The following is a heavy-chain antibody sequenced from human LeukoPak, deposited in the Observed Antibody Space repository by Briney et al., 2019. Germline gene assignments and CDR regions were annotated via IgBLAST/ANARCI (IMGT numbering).Heavy chain of an antibody. CDR2: INSDGSST. CDR3: ASLYSYGFHYYYYMDV. Sequence: GGSLRLSCAASGFTFSSYWMHWVRQAPGKGLVWVSRINSDGSSTSYADSVKGRFTISRDNAKNTLYLQMNSLRAEDTAVYYCASLYSYGFHYYYYMDVWGKGTTVTVSS. V-gene: IGHV3-74*01. CDR1: GFTFSSYW. J-gene: IGHJ6*03. D-gene: IGHD5-18*01.